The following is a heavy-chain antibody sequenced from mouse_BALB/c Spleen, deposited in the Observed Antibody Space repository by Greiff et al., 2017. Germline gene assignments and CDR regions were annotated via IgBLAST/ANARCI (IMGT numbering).Heavy chain of an antibody. CDR3: ARGWYSGAIDY. Sequence: EVMLVESGGGLVKPGGSLKLSCAASGFTFSDYYMYWVRQTPEKRLEWVATISDGGSYTYYPDSVKGRFTITRDNAKNKLYMQMSRLKSEDTAMYYCARGWYSGAIDYWGQGTSVTVSS. D-gene: IGHD1-1*02. V-gene: IGHV5-4*02. CDR1: GFTFSDYY. CDR2: ISDGGSYT. J-gene: IGHJ4*01.